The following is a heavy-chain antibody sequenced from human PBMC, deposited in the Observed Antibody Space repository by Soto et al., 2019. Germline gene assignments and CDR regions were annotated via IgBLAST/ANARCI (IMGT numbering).Heavy chain of an antibody. V-gene: IGHV3-72*01. D-gene: IGHD6-25*01. CDR1: GFTFGDHY. Sequence: EVQLVESGGGLVQPGGSLRLSCAASGFTFGDHYMDWVRQAPGKGLEWVGRIKNKANSYTTEYAASVKGRFTISRDDSKNSLDLQMNSLKTEDTAVYYCARVRLGVTTRLFDYWGQGTLVTVSS. CDR3: ARVRLGVTTRLFDY. J-gene: IGHJ4*02. CDR2: IKNKANSYTT.